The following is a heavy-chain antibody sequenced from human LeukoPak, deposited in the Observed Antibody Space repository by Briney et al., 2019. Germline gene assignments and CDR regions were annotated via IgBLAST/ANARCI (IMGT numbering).Heavy chain of an antibody. Sequence: PGGSLRLSCAASGFTFSSYGMHWVRQAPGKGLEWVAVISSDGSNKYYADSVKGRFTISRDNSKNTLFLQMNTLRAEDTAVYYCAKDNYYGSGSYPTRAPLHWGQGTLVTVSS. CDR3: AKDNYYGSGSYPTRAPLH. CDR1: GFTFSSYG. CDR2: ISSDGSNK. V-gene: IGHV3-30*18. J-gene: IGHJ4*02. D-gene: IGHD3-10*01.